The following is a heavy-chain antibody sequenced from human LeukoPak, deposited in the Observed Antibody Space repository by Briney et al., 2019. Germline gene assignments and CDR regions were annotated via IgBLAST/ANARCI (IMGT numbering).Heavy chain of an antibody. CDR3: AKDGDNYDSSGVYFDY. D-gene: IGHD3-22*01. Sequence: SVKVSCMASRGTFSSYTISWVRQAPGRGREWMGRIIPILGIANYAQTFQGRVTITADKSTSTAYMELNSLRTEDTAVYYGAKDGDNYDSSGVYFDYWGQGTLATVSS. CDR2: IIPILGIA. J-gene: IGHJ4*02. V-gene: IGHV1-69*04. CDR1: RGTFSSYT.